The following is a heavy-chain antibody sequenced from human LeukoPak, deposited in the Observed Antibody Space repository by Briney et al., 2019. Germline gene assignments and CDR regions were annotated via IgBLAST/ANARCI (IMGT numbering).Heavy chain of an antibody. CDR3: ARDGFGSLGYYDSSGYPDY. Sequence: ASVKVSCKASGYTFTSYDINWVRQATGQGLEWMGWMNPNSGNTGYAQKFQGRVTMTRNTSISTAYMELSSLRSEDTAVYYCARDGFGSLGYYDSSGYPDYWGQGTLVTVSS. CDR2: MNPNSGNT. CDR1: GYTFTSYD. D-gene: IGHD3-22*01. V-gene: IGHV1-8*01. J-gene: IGHJ4*02.